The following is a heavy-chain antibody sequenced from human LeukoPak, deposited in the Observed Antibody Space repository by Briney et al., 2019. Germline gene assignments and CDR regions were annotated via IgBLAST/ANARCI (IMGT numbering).Heavy chain of an antibody. CDR2: ISPGDYTA. Sequence: GGSLRLSCLASGITFSSSSMSWVRQAPGKGLEWVSAISPGDYTAYYADSVKGRFTISRDNSKNTLYLQMNSLRAEDTAVYYCAKDPLTYYDILTGPKFDYWGQGTLVTVSS. CDR3: AKDPLTYYDILTGPKFDY. D-gene: IGHD3-9*01. V-gene: IGHV3-23*01. CDR1: GITFSSSS. J-gene: IGHJ4*02.